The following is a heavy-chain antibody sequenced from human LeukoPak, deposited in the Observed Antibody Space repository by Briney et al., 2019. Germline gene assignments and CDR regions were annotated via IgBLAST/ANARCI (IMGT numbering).Heavy chain of an antibody. CDR3: ARDRRLGYCSSTSCLGNYYYGMDV. V-gene: IGHV1-69*04. CDR1: GGTFCSYA. D-gene: IGHD2-2*01. CDR2: IIPILGIA. J-gene: IGHJ6*02. Sequence: SVKVSCKASGGTFCSYAISWVRQAPGQGLEWMGRIIPILGIANNAQKFQGRVTITADKSTSTAYMELSSLRSEDTAVYYCARDRRLGYCSSTSCLGNYYYGMDVWGQGTTVTVSS.